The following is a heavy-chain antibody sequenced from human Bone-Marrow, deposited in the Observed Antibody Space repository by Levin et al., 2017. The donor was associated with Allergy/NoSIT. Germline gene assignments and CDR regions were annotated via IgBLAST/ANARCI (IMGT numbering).Heavy chain of an antibody. Sequence: GESLKISCVGSGFTFKTYEMSWVRQAPGKGLEWISYVSSSGSTVYYAGSVKGRFTISRDNAKNAVYLEMNSLTVEDTGIYYCARDLIPRIFGRPVNFYGMDVWGQGTTVTVSS. V-gene: IGHV3-48*03. CDR1: GFTFKTYE. CDR3: ARDLIPRIFGRPVNFYGMDV. CDR2: VSSSGSTV. J-gene: IGHJ6*02. D-gene: IGHD3-3*01.